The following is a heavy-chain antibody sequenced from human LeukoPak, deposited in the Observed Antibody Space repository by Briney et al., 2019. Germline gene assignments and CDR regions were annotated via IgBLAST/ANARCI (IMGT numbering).Heavy chain of an antibody. CDR2: IYYSGST. J-gene: IGHJ4*02. V-gene: IGHV4-30-4*01. Sequence: SETLSLTCTVSGGSISSCDYYWSWIRQPPGKGLERFGYIYYSGSTYYNPSLKSRITISIDTSKNQFSLKLSSVTAADTDVYYCARGIYSYSFLHFDYWGQGTLVTVSS. CDR1: GGSISSCDYY. D-gene: IGHD5-18*01. CDR3: ARGIYSYSFLHFDY.